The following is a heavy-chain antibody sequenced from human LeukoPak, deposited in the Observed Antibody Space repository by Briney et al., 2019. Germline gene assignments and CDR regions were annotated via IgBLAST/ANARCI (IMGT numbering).Heavy chain of an antibody. Sequence: SETLSLTCTVSGGFISSYYWSWIRQPPGKGLEWIGYIYYSGSTSYNPSLKSRVTISVDTSKNQFSLKLSSVTAADTAVYYCARHGDGGLDYWGQGTLVTVSS. CDR3: ARHGDGGLDY. V-gene: IGHV4-59*08. D-gene: IGHD2-15*01. J-gene: IGHJ4*02. CDR2: IYYSGST. CDR1: GGFISSYY.